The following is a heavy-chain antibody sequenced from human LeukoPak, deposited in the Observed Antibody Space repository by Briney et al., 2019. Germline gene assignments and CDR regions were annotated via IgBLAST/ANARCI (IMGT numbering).Heavy chain of an antibody. Sequence: GGSLRLSCVASGFTVSSNYMSWVRQAPGKGLEWVSVIHSDGSTYYADSVKGRLTISRDNSKNTLYLEMNSLRAEDTAVYYCAACYDSSGYYDYWGQGTLVTVSS. J-gene: IGHJ4*02. CDR2: IHSDGST. D-gene: IGHD3-22*01. V-gene: IGHV3-53*01. CDR1: GFTVSSNY. CDR3: AACYDSSGYYDY.